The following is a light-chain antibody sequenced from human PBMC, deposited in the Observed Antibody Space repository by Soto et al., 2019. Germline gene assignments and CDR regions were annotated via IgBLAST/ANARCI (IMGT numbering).Light chain of an antibody. CDR1: RSVSSNY. Sequence: EIVLTQSPGTLYLSPGERATLSCRASRSVSSNYLAWYQQKRGQAPRLLIYAASARATGIPDRFSGSGSGTDFTLTISRLEPEDFAVYFCQLYASSPPRYTFGQGTKLEIK. V-gene: IGKV3-20*01. J-gene: IGKJ2*01. CDR3: QLYASSPPRYT. CDR2: AAS.